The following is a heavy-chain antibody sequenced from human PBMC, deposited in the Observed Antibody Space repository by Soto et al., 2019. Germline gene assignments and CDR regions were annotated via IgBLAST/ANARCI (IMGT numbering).Heavy chain of an antibody. CDR2: ISGSGGST. J-gene: IGHJ3*02. CDR3: AKDRAGWSPNSGAFDI. CDR1: GFTFSSYA. D-gene: IGHD6-19*01. V-gene: IGHV3-23*01. Sequence: TGGSLRLSCAASGFTFSSYAMSWVRQAPGKGLEWVSAISGSGGSTYYADSVKGRFTISRDNSKNTLYLQMNSLRAEDTAVYYCAKDRAGWSPNSGAFDIWGQGTMVTVSS.